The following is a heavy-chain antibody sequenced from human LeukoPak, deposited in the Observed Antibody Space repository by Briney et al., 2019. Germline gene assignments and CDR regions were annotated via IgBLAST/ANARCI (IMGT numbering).Heavy chain of an antibody. J-gene: IGHJ5*02. D-gene: IGHD3-3*02. Sequence: SETLSLTCTVSGGSISSGSYYWSWIRQPAGKGLEWIGRIYTSGSTNYNPSLKSRVTISVDTSKNQFSLNLDSVTAADTAVYYCARGGRELATARRSEPGNWFDPWGQGTLVTVSS. CDR1: GGSISSGSYY. CDR2: IYTSGST. V-gene: IGHV4-61*02. CDR3: ARGGRELATARRSEPGNWFDP.